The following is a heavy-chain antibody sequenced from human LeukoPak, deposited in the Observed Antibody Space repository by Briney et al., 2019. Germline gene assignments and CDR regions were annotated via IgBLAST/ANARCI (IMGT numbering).Heavy chain of an antibody. D-gene: IGHD3-22*01. CDR1: GYTFTSYY. V-gene: IGHV1-46*01. J-gene: IGHJ4*02. Sequence: ASVKVSCKASGYTFTSYYMHWVRQAPGQGLEWMGIINPSGGSTSYAQKFQGRVTMTKDTSTSTVYMELSSLRSEDTAVYYCAREASGGYDSSGYSAFFDYWGQGTLVTVSS. CDR2: INPSGGST. CDR3: AREASGGYDSSGYSAFFDY.